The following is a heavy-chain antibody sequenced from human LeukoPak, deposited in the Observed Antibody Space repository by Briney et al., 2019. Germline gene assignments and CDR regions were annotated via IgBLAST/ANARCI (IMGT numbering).Heavy chain of an antibody. CDR1: GGSFSGYY. J-gene: IGHJ3*02. CDR2: INHSGST. Sequence: SETLSLTCAVYGGSFSGYYWSWIRQPPGKGLEWIGEINHSGSTNYNPSLKSRVTISVDTSKNQFSLKLSSVTAADTAVYYCAREWLGIWGQGTMVTVSS. V-gene: IGHV4-34*01. D-gene: IGHD6-19*01. CDR3: AREWLGI.